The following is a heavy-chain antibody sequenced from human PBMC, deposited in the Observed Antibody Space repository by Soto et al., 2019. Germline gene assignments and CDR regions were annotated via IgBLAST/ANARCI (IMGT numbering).Heavy chain of an antibody. CDR2: INHSGST. Sequence: QVQLQQWGAGLLKPSETLSLTCAVYGGSFSPYFWSWIRQPPGKGLEWIGEINHSGSTNYNPSLTRRATLSVDTSKNQVSLKLTSVTAADTAVDYCARLASGWQYYYFDFWGRGTPVTVSS. V-gene: IGHV4-34*01. CDR3: ARLASGWQYYYFDF. D-gene: IGHD6-19*01. J-gene: IGHJ2*01. CDR1: GGSFSPYF.